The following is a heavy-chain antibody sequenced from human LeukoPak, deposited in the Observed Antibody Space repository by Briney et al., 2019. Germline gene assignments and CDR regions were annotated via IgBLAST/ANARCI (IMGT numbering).Heavy chain of an antibody. CDR3: ARDQPSVGWGFDS. V-gene: IGHV3-48*04. Sequence: GGSLRLSCTVSGFTLRTYTMNWVRQAPGRGLEWVANINGRGITIHYADSFKGRFTISRNNTKNSLDLQMSNLRAEDTGLYYCARDQPSVGWGFDSWGRGTRVIVSS. D-gene: IGHD2-15*01. J-gene: IGHJ4*02. CDR1: GFTLRTYT. CDR2: INGRGITI.